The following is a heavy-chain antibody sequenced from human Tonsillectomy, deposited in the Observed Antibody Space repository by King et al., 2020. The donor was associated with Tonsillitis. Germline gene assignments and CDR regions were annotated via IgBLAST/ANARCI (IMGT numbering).Heavy chain of an antibody. CDR3: AREGATIFGGGNGAFDI. V-gene: IGHV3-74*01. J-gene: IGHJ3*02. Sequence: VQLVESGGDLVQPGGSLRLSCAASGFTFSSYWMHWVRQAPGKGLVWVSRIKSDGSRTSYADAVKGRFTISRDNAKNTLYLQMNSLRAEDTAVYYCAREGATIFGGGNGAFDIWGQGTMLTVSS. CDR1: GFTFSSYW. D-gene: IGHD3-3*01. CDR2: IKSDGSRT.